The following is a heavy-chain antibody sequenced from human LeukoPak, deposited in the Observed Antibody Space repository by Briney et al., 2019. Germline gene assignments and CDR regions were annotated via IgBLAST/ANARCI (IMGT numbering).Heavy chain of an antibody. Sequence: PGGNLRLYCAASGFTCNNHWMSRLRHAPGKGREGVANTKQDGSEKYYVDSVKGRLTISRDNGKNSLYLQMNSLRGEDTAVYYCARLYTSGCFDYWGQGTLVTVSS. CDR2: TKQDGSEK. CDR3: ARLYTSGCFDY. J-gene: IGHJ4*02. D-gene: IGHD6-19*01. CDR1: GFTCNNHW. V-gene: IGHV3-7*01.